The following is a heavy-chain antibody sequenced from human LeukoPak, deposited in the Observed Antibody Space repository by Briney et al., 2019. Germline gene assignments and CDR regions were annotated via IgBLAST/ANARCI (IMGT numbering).Heavy chain of an antibody. CDR1: GYTFTKYG. V-gene: IGHV1-69*04. CDR3: ASGPFDWGLYYFDY. Sequence: SVKVSCKASGYTFTKYGITWVRQAPGQGLEWMGRIIPILGIANYAQKFQGRVTITADKSTSTAYMELSSLRSEDTAVYYCASGPFDWGLYYFDYWGQGTLVTVSS. J-gene: IGHJ4*02. D-gene: IGHD7-27*01. CDR2: IIPILGIA.